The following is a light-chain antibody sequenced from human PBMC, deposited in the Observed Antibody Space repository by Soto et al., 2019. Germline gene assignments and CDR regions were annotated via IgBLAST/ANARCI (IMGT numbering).Light chain of an antibody. CDR1: QSVLYSSDNQNY. CDR2: WAS. CDR3: QQYFTTPYT. J-gene: IGKJ2*01. V-gene: IGKV4-1*01. Sequence: FVMTQSPDSLAVFPGETATINCKSSQSVLYSSDNQNYLAWYQQKPGQPPKLLIYWASTREFGVPARFSGSGSGTDFTLTISSLQAEDVAIYYCQQYFTTPYTFGQGSKLEI.